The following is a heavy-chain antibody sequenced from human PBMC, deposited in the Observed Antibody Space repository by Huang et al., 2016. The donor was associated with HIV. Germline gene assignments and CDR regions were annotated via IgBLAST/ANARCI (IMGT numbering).Heavy chain of an antibody. CDR1: GFSFRNYD. CDR2: ISGSGGTT. D-gene: IGHD3-3*01. J-gene: IGHJ4*02. V-gene: IGHV3-23*01. Sequence: EVQLLESGGTLVQPGGSLRLSCAASGFSFRNYDMTWVRQAPGKGLGWVSTISGSGGTTHYADSVKGRFTISRDNSNKTLYLHMSSLRAEDTAIYYCAKEQGTIFGVAIGFFDYWGQGSLVTVSS. CDR3: AKEQGTIFGVAIGFFDY.